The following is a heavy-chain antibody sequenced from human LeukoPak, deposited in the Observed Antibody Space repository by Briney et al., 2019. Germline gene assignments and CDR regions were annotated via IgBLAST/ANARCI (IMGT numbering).Heavy chain of an antibody. J-gene: IGHJ4*02. Sequence: GGSLRLSCAASGFTFSTFWMSWVRLAPGKGLEWVADIKEDGSEKYYVGSVEGRFTISRDNAKNSLYLQMNSLRVEDTAVYYCARVPWSSVTILDYWGQGTLVTVSS. V-gene: IGHV3-7*01. CDR3: ARVPWSSVTILDY. CDR1: GFTFSTFW. CDR2: IKEDGSEK. D-gene: IGHD4-11*01.